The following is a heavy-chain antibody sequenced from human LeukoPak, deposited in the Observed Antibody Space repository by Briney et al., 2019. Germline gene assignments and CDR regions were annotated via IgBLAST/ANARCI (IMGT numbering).Heavy chain of an antibody. V-gene: IGHV4-38-2*02. Sequence: PSETLSLTCTVSGYSISSGYYWGWIRQPPGKGLEWIGYIYYSGSTNYNPSLKSRVTISVDTSKNQFSLKLSSVTAADTAVYYCARLTAMVPKYYFDYWGQGTLVTVSS. CDR2: IYYSGST. CDR3: ARLTAMVPKYYFDY. CDR1: GYSISSGYY. D-gene: IGHD5-18*01. J-gene: IGHJ4*02.